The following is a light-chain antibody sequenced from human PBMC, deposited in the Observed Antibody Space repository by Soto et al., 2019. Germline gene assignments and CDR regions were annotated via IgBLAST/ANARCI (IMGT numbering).Light chain of an antibody. Sequence: EIVMTQTPATLSVSPGERATLSCRASQSVSSNLAWYQHKPGQAASLLIHVASTRATGIPSRFSGSGSGTEFTLTISSLQSEDFAVYYCQQYNKWPLTFGGGTKVEIK. V-gene: IGKV3-15*01. CDR3: QQYNKWPLT. CDR1: QSVSSN. CDR2: VAS. J-gene: IGKJ4*01.